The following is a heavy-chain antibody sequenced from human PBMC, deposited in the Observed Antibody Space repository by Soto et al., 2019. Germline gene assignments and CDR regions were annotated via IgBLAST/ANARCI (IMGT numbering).Heavy chain of an antibody. CDR2: IGTAGDT. CDR3: ARAEAVAGSLWFDP. V-gene: IGHV3-13*01. Sequence: GGSLRLSCAASGFTFSSYDMHWVRQATGKGLEWVSAIGTAGDTYYPGSVKGRFTISRENAKNSLYLQMNSLRAEDTAVYYCARAEAVAGSLWFDPWGQGTLVTVSS. D-gene: IGHD6-19*01. J-gene: IGHJ5*02. CDR1: GFTFSSYD.